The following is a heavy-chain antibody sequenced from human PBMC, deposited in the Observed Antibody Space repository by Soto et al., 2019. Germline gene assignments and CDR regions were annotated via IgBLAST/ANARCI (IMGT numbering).Heavy chain of an antibody. Sequence: SETLSLTCTVSGGSISSYYWSWIRQPPGKGLEWIGYIYYSGSTNYNPSLKSRVTISVDTSKNQFSLKLSSVTAADTAVYYCARFVQDIVVVPAAQGPYYYYYYYMDVWGKGTTVTVSS. CDR2: IYYSGST. D-gene: IGHD2-2*01. J-gene: IGHJ6*03. CDR3: ARFVQDIVVVPAAQGPYYYYYYYMDV. V-gene: IGHV4-59*01. CDR1: GGSISSYY.